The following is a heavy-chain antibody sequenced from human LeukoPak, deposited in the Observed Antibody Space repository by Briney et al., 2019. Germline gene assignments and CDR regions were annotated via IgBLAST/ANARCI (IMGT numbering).Heavy chain of an antibody. CDR1: GYTFTGYY. J-gene: IGHJ2*01. CDR2: INPNSGGT. CDR3: ARGALWFGELLPADWYFDL. D-gene: IGHD3-10*01. V-gene: IGHV1-2*02. Sequence: ASVKVSCKASGYTFTGYYMHWVRQAPGQGLEWMGWINPNSGGTNYAQKFQGRVTMTRDTSISTTYMELSRLRSDDTAVYYCARGALWFGELLPADWYFDLWGRGTLVTVSS.